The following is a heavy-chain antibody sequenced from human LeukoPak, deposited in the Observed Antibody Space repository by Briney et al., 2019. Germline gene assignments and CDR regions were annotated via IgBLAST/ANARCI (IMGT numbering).Heavy chain of an antibody. CDR1: GGSISSYY. D-gene: IGHD1-26*01. Sequence: KSSETLSPTCTVSGGSISSYYWTWIRQPPGKGLDWIGYISYNGSPNYNPALQSRVTISVDTSKNQISLSLSSVTAADTAVYYCARGQTLVGALHFWGQGTLVTVSS. CDR3: ARGQTLVGALHF. J-gene: IGHJ4*02. V-gene: IGHV4-59*01. CDR2: ISYNGSP.